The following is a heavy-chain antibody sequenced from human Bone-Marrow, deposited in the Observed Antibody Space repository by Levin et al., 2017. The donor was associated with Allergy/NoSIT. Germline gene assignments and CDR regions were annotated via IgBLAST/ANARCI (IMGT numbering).Heavy chain of an antibody. D-gene: IGHD6-19*01. Sequence: GGSLRLSCAASGFTFNKYGMHWVRQAPGKGLEWVAIIWYDGSKKYYTDSVKGRFTISRDNSKNMVYLQMNSLSVEDTAVYYCARGEGSGWSVAEYCRHWGQGTLVTVSS. CDR3: ARGEGSGWSVAEYCRH. CDR2: IWYDGSKK. V-gene: IGHV3-33*01. CDR1: GFTFNKYG. J-gene: IGHJ1*01.